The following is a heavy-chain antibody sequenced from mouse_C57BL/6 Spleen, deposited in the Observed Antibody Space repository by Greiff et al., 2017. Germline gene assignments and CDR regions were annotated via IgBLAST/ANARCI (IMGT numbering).Heavy chain of an antibody. CDR3: AKTAQAFMDY. J-gene: IGHJ4*01. Sequence: EVQRVESGPELVKPGASVKISCKASGYSFTGYYMNWVKQSPEKSLEWIGEINPSTGGTTYNQKFKAKATLTVDKSSSTAYMQLKSLTSEDSAVYYCAKTAQAFMDYWGQGTSVTVSS. D-gene: IGHD3-2*02. V-gene: IGHV1-42*01. CDR2: INPSTGGT. CDR1: GYSFTGYY.